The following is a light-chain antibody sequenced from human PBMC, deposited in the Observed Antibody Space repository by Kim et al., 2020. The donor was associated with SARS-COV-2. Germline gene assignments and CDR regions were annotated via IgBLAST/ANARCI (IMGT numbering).Light chain of an antibody. CDR1: NIGSKS. Sequence: SYELTQPPSVSVAPGKTARITCGGNNIGSKSVHWYQQKPGQAPVLVIYYDSDRPSGIPERFSGSNSGNTATLTISRVEAGDEADYYCQVWAGAVVFG. J-gene: IGLJ2*01. V-gene: IGLV3-21*01. CDR2: YDS. CDR3: QVWAGAVV.